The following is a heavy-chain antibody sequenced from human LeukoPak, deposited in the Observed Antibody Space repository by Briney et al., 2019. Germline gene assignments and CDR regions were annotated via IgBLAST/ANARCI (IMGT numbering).Heavy chain of an antibody. CDR1: GFTFSSYG. J-gene: IGHJ6*03. V-gene: IGHV3-30*02. CDR3: ARDSWGYYYDSSGYYFPYYFYYLDV. D-gene: IGHD3-22*01. CDR2: IRYDGIHI. Sequence: PGGSLRLSCAASGFTFSSYGIHWVRQAPGKGLEWVAFIRYDGIHIYYADSVKGRFTISRDNSKNTLYLQMNSLRAEDTAVYYCARDSWGYYYDSSGYYFPYYFYYLDVWGKGTTVTVSS.